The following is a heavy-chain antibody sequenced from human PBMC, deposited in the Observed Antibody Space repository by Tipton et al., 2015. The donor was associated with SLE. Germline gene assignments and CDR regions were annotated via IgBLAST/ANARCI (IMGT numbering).Heavy chain of an antibody. CDR1: GFTFTSFA. Sequence: SLRLSCAASGFTFTSFAMNWVRQAPGKGLEWVSSISGSGGGRYYADSVKGRFTISRDTSKNTLYLQMNSLRVDDTAIYFCVVYMSGYPYWGQGTLVTVSS. J-gene: IGHJ4*02. V-gene: IGHV3-23*01. CDR3: VVYMSGYPY. D-gene: IGHD3-9*01. CDR2: ISGSGGGR.